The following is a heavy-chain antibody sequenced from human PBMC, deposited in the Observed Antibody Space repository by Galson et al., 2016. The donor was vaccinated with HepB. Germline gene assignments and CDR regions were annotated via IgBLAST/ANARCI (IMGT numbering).Heavy chain of an antibody. CDR1: GGTFNTYA. D-gene: IGHD4-17*01. CDR3: ARIDYGDSSN. Sequence: SVKVSCKASGGTFNTYAISWVRQAPGQGLEWMGGVIPIFGTPLYAQKVQDRVTITADESTSTAYMELSSLRSEDTAIYYCARIDYGDSSNWGQGTLVTVSS. V-gene: IGHV1-69*13. J-gene: IGHJ4*02. CDR2: VIPIFGTP.